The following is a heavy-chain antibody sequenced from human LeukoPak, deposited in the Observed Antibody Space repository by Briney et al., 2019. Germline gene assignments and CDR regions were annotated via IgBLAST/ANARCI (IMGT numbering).Heavy chain of an antibody. D-gene: IGHD6-13*01. J-gene: IGHJ4*02. CDR1: GGTFSSYA. CDR2: IIPIFGTA. CDR3: ARGIRGAFHADFDY. V-gene: IGHV1-69*13. Sequence: GASVKVSCKASGGTFSSYAISWVRQAPGQGLEWMGGIIPIFGTANYAQKFQGRVTITADESTSTAYMELSSLRSEDTAVYYCARGIRGAFHADFDYWGQGTLVTVSS.